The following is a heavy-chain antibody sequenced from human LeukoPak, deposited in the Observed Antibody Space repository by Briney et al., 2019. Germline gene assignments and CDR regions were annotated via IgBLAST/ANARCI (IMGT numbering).Heavy chain of an antibody. CDR3: AKGGQRYDFWRFDY. V-gene: IGHV3-23*01. Sequence: PGGSLRLSCAASGFTFSNCAMSWVRQAPGKGLEWVSSISGSGGSTYYAEFVKGRSTISRDNSKNTLYLQMNSLRAEDTAVYYCAKGGQRYDFWRFDYWGQGTLVTVSS. CDR2: ISGSGGST. J-gene: IGHJ4*02. CDR1: GFTFSNCA. D-gene: IGHD3-3*01.